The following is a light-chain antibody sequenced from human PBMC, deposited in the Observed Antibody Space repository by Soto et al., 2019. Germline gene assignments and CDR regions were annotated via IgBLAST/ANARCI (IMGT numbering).Light chain of an antibody. CDR1: QSVISMY. J-gene: IGKJ1*01. CDR3: QQYNSYPGT. CDR2: GAS. V-gene: IGKV3-15*01. Sequence: IVFTQSPCTLSLSPLERATLSCRSSQSVISMYLAWYQQKPGQAPRLLIYGASSRATGIPARFSGSGSGTEFTLTISSLQSDDFATYYCQQYNSYPGTFGQGTKVDIK.